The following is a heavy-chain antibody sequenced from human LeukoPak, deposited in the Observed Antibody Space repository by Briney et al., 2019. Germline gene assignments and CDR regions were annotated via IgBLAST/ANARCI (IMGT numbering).Heavy chain of an antibody. D-gene: IGHD6-6*01. CDR1: GYTFTGYY. Sequence: ASVKVSCKASGYTFTGYYMHWVREAPGQGLGWMGWINPNSGGTNYAQKFQGRVTMTRDTSISTAYMELSRLRSDDTAVYYCARVPSGYSSSSGWSSRYGYYFDYWGQGTLVTVSS. V-gene: IGHV1-2*02. CDR3: ARVPSGYSSSSGWSSRYGYYFDY. J-gene: IGHJ4*02. CDR2: INPNSGGT.